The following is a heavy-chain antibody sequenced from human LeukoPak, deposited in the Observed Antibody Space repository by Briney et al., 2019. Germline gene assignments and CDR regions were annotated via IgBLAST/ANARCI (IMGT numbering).Heavy chain of an antibody. CDR1: GFTFGDSS. V-gene: IGHV3-49*04. J-gene: IGHJ4*01. CDR2: IRSAHYGGTT. CDR3: TREVDTRSPY. D-gene: IGHD1-26*01. Sequence: GGSLRLSCTTYGFTFGDSSMSWVRQAPGKGLEWLGFIRSAHYGGTTEYVASVRGRFTTSRDDSKSIAYLQMNSMKTADTAVYYCTREVDTRSPYSGEGSLVSASS.